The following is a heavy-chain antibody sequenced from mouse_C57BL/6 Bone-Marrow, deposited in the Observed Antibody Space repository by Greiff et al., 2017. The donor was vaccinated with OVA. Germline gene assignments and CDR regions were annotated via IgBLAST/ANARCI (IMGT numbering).Heavy chain of an antibody. CDR2: IWSGGST. J-gene: IGHJ2*01. D-gene: IGHD2-4*01. Sequence: QVQLQQSGPGLVQPSQSLSITCTVSGFSLTSYGVHWVRQSPGKGLEWLGVIWSGGSTDYNAAFISRLSISKDNSKSQVFFKMNSLQADDTAIYYCARRGDYDGGRGYYFDYWGQGTTLTVSS. CDR3: ARRGDYDGGRGYYFDY. V-gene: IGHV2-2*01. CDR1: GFSLTSYG.